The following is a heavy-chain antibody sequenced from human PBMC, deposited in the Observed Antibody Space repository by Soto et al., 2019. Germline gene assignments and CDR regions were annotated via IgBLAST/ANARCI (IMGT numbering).Heavy chain of an antibody. CDR2: INAGNGNT. CDR1: GYTFTSYA. V-gene: IGHV1-3*01. D-gene: IGHD3-3*01. Sequence: ASVKVSCKASGYTFTSYAMHWVRQAPGQRLEWMGWINAGNGNTKYSQKFQGRVTITRDTSASTAYMELSGLRSEDTAVYYCARVLLEWYNWFDPWGQGTLVTVSS. CDR3: ARVLLEWYNWFDP. J-gene: IGHJ5*02.